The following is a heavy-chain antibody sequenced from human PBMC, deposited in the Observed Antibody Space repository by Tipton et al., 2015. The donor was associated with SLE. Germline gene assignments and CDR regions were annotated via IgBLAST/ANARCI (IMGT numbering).Heavy chain of an antibody. CDR3: ARDRGYCGATSCYLDS. CDR2: IYYSGSG. Sequence: TLSLTCTVSGGSISNYYWSWIRLPPGKGLECIGYIYYSGSGNYNPSLKSRVTMSIDTSKNQFSMKLRSVTAADTAVYFCARDRGYCGATSCYLDSWGQGTLVTVSS. CDR1: GGSISNYY. V-gene: IGHV4-59*12. J-gene: IGHJ4*02. D-gene: IGHD2-15*01.